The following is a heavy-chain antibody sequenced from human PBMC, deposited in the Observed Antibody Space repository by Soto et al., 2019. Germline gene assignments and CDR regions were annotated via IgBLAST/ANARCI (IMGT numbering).Heavy chain of an antibody. CDR1: GYTFTSYG. V-gene: IGHV1-18*01. J-gene: IGHJ4*02. D-gene: IGHD6-6*01. CDR3: ARAPRGSSGLYYFDY. Sequence: QVQLVQSGAEVKKPGASVKVSCKASGYTFTSYGISWVRQAPGQGLDWMGWISAYNGNTNYAQKLQGRVTMTTDTSTSTAYVELRSLRSDDTAVYYCARAPRGSSGLYYFDYWGQGTLVTVSS. CDR2: ISAYNGNT.